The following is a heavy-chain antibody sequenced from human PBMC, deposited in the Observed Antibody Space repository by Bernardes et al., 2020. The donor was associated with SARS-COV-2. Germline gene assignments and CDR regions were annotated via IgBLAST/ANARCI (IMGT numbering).Heavy chain of an antibody. D-gene: IGHD2-15*01. J-gene: IGHJ5*02. CDR3: ARRVVVVVAATRLVAWFDP. Sequence: SETLSLTCTVSGGSISSISYYWGWIRQHPGKGLEWIGYIYYSGSTYYNPSLKSRVTISVDTSKNQFSLKLSSVTAADTAVYYCARRVVVVVAATRLVAWFDPWGQGTLVTVSS. CDR1: GGSISSISYY. V-gene: IGHV4-31*03. CDR2: IYYSGST.